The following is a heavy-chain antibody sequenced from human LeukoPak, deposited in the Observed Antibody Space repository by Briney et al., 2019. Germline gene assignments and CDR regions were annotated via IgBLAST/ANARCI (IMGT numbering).Heavy chain of an antibody. CDR2: IRSKAYGGTT. D-gene: IGHD3-10*01. CDR3: TSARIYKYYYGSGEGDY. Sequence: GGSLRLSCTASGFTFGDYAMSWVRQAPGKGLEWVGFIRSKAYGGTTEYAASVKGRFTISRDDSKSIAYLQMNSLKTEDTAVYYCTSARIYKYYYGSGEGDYWGQGTLVTVSS. CDR1: GFTFGDYA. J-gene: IGHJ4*02. V-gene: IGHV3-49*04.